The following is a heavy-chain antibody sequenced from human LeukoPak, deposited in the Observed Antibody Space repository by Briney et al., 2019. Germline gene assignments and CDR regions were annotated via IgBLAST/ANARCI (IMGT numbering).Heavy chain of an antibody. CDR3: ARGPPQSSYRYYYMDV. J-gene: IGHJ6*03. V-gene: IGHV3-74*01. Sequence: GGCLRLSCAASGFTFSSYWMHWVRHAPGKGLGWVSRINSDGSSTSYADSVKGRFTISRENAKNTLYLQMNSLRAEDTAVYYCARGPPQSSYRYYYMDVWGKGTTVTVSS. CDR2: INSDGSST. D-gene: IGHD2-2*01. CDR1: GFTFSSYW.